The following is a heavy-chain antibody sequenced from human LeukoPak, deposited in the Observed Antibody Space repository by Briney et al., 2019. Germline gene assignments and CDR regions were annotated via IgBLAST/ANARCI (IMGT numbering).Heavy chain of an antibody. CDR3: ARRHPGDDYNYWTGFYFDY. V-gene: IGHV1-46*01. D-gene: IGHD4-4*01. CDR1: GYTFTNYY. Sequence: GASVKVSCKASGYTFTNYYIHWVRQAPGQGFEWVGIINPTDGGTTYAQNFQGRVSMTRDTSTSTVYMVLSSLRSEDTAVYYCARRHPGDDYNYWTGFYFDYWGQGTLVTVSS. J-gene: IGHJ4*02. CDR2: INPTDGGT.